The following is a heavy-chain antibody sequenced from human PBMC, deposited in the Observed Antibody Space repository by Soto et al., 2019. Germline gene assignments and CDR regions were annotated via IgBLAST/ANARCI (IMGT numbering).Heavy chain of an antibody. J-gene: IGHJ4*02. V-gene: IGHV3-30*18. CDR1: GFTFSSYG. D-gene: IGHD2-15*01. CDR3: ANRGQGSPFAY. Sequence: QVQLVESGGGVVQPGRSLRLSCAASGFTFSSYGMHWVRQAPGKGLEWVAVISYDGSNKYYADSVKGRFTISRDNSKNTLYLQMNSLRAEDTAVYYCANRGQGSPFAYWGQGTLVTVSS. CDR2: ISYDGSNK.